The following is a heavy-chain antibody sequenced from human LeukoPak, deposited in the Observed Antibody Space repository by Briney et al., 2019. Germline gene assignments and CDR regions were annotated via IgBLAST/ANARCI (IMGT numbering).Heavy chain of an antibody. J-gene: IGHJ3*02. V-gene: IGHV3-30*02. D-gene: IGHD3-22*01. Sequence: GGSPRLSCAVSGFTLSNYGMLWVRQAPGKARECVAFIRHDGSNTNYADSVKGRFTISRDSSKNTLYLQMNSLRPEDTAVYYCARGLSSSSGRGAFDIWGQGTMVTVSS. CDR1: GFTLSNYG. CDR3: ARGLSSSSGRGAFDI. CDR2: IRHDGSNT.